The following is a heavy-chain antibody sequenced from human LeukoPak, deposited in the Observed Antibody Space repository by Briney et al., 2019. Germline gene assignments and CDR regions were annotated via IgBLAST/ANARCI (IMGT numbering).Heavy chain of an antibody. Sequence: GGSLRLSCAASGFTFNIYPLHWVRQAPGKGLEWVTLISYDGSKIYYADSVKGRFTISRDNSKNTLYLQMNSLRAEDTAVYYCAKDLGYSSSWYHPHRSRYYYGMDVWGQGTTVTVSS. J-gene: IGHJ6*02. D-gene: IGHD6-13*01. V-gene: IGHV3-30-3*01. CDR3: AKDLGYSSSWYHPHRSRYYYGMDV. CDR1: GFTFNIYP. CDR2: ISYDGSKI.